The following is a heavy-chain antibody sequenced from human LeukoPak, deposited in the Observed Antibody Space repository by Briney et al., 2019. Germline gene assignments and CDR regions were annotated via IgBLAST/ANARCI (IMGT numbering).Heavy chain of an antibody. D-gene: IGHD6-13*01. V-gene: IGHV3-23*01. CDR3: AKATRPADSSSNYVDFDC. Sequence: GGSLRLSCAASGFTFSSYAMTWVRQATGKGLEWVSAIGDSTYSADSVKGRFTISRDNSKNTLYLQMNSLRGEDTAVYYCAKATRPADSSSNYVDFDCWGQGTRVTVSS. CDR1: GFTFSSYA. CDR2: IGDST. J-gene: IGHJ4*02.